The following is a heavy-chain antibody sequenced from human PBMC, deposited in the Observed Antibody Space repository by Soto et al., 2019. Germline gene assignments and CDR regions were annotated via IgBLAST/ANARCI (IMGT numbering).Heavy chain of an antibody. V-gene: IGHV4-61*08. CDR2: IYYGGST. D-gene: IGHD6-13*01. CDR3: ARVFSDSSSFFDP. Sequence: SETLSLTCTVSGGSISSGDYYWSWIRQPPGKGLEWIGYIYYGGSTHSNPSLKSRVIISLDTSKNQFSLKLSSVTAADTAVYYCARVFSDSSSFFDPWGQGTLVTVSS. J-gene: IGHJ5*02. CDR1: GGSISSGDYY.